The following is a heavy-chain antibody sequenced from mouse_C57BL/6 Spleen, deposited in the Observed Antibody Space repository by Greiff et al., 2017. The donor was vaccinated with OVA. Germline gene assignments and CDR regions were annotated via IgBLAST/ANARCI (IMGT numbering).Heavy chain of an antibody. J-gene: IGHJ2*01. D-gene: IGHD1-1*01. Sequence: VQLQQSGPGLAKPSQTLSLTCSVTGYSITSDYWNWIRKFPGNKLEYMGYISYSGSTYYNPSLKSRISITRDTSKYQYYLQLNSVATEDTATDYYACYYGSGFDYWGQGATLTVAS. CDR1: GYSITSDY. V-gene: IGHV3-8*01. CDR3: ACYYGSGFDY. CDR2: ISYSGST.